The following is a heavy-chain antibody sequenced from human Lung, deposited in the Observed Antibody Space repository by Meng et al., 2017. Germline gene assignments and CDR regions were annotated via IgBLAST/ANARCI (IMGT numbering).Heavy chain of an antibody. Sequence: QVQPVQSGSELKKPGAPVKVSCRASGYTFTNYGMNWVRQAPGQGLEWMGWINTNTGNPTYVPGFTGRFVFSLDTSVSTAYLQISSLKAEDTAVYYCTSGGYLDYWGQGTLVTVSS. D-gene: IGHD3-10*01. CDR3: TSGGYLDY. J-gene: IGHJ4*02. V-gene: IGHV7-4-1*02. CDR1: GYTFTNYG. CDR2: INTNTGNP.